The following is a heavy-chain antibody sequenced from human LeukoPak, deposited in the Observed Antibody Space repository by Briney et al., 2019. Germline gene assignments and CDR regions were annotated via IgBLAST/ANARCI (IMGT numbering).Heavy chain of an antibody. CDR1: GGSINTNSYF. D-gene: IGHD6-13*01. CDR2: IYHSGTS. J-gene: IGHJ5*02. Sequence: PSETLSLTCTVSGGSINTNSYFWGWIRQSPGKGLEWIGSIYHSGTSYSNPSLYSRVTMSIDTSKNQFSLKFSSVTAADTAVYYCARAGEFSVSSSWYGNWFDPWGQGTLVTVSS. CDR3: ARAGEFSVSSSWYGNWFDP. V-gene: IGHV4-39*07.